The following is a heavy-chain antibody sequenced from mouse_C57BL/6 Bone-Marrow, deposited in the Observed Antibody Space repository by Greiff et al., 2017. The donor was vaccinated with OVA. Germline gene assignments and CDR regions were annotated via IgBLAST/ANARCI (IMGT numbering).Heavy chain of an antibody. CDR2: IRNKANGYTT. CDR3: ARYIGPGNYAMDY. V-gene: IGHV7-3*01. J-gene: IGHJ4*01. Sequence: DVKLVESGGGLVQPGGSLSLSCAASGFTFTDYYMSWVRQPPGKALEWLGFIRNKANGYTTEYSASVKGRFTISRDNSQSILYLQMNALRAEDSATYYCARYIGPGNYAMDYWGQGTSVTVSS. CDR1: GFTFTDYY.